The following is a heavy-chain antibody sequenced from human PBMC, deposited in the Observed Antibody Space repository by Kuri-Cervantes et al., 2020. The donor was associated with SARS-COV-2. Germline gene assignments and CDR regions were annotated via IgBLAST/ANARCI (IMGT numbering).Heavy chain of an antibody. CDR1: GFTFDDYG. V-gene: IGHV3-20*04. Sequence: GESLKISCAASGFTFDDYGMSWVRQAPGKGLEWVSGINWNGGSTGYADSVKGRFTISRDNAKNSLYLQMNSLRAEDTALYYCARTTYGSGSYWDDAFDIWGQGTMVTVSS. D-gene: IGHD3-10*01. CDR3: ARTTYGSGSYWDDAFDI. J-gene: IGHJ3*02. CDR2: INWNGGST.